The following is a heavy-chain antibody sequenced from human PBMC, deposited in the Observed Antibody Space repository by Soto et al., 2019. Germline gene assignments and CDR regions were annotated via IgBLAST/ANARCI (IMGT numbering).Heavy chain of an antibody. V-gene: IGHV4-31*03. CDR2: IYYSGST. D-gene: IGHD4-17*01. CDR1: GGSISSGGYY. CDR3: ARDDRTAPYGDYYFDY. J-gene: IGHJ4*02. Sequence: SETLSLTCTVSGGSISSGGYYWSWIRQHPGKGLEWIGYIYYSGSTYYNPSLKSRVTISVDTSKNQFSLKLSSVTAADTAVYYCARDDRTAPYGDYYFDYWGQGTLVTVSS.